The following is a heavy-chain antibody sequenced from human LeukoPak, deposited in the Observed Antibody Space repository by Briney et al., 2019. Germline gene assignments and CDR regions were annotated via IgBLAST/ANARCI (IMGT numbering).Heavy chain of an antibody. CDR3: AGGVSLLGQFDY. CDR2: IYYSGST. Sequence: SETLPLTCTVSGGSISSSGYYWDWIRQPPGKGLEWIGSIYYSGSTYYNPSLKSRVTISVDTSKNQSSLKLSSVTAADTAVYYCAGGVSLLGQFDYWGQGSLVTVSS. V-gene: IGHV4-39*01. J-gene: IGHJ4*02. D-gene: IGHD3-16*01. CDR1: GGSISSSGYY.